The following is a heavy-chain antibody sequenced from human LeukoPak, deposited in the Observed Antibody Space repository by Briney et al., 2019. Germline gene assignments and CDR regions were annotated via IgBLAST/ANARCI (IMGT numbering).Heavy chain of an antibody. J-gene: IGHJ4*02. CDR2: ITSSTSTV. CDR3: VRQFAS. CDR1: GFTFSSYA. Sequence: GGSLRLSCAASGFTFSSYAMSWVRQAPGKGLEWVSYITSSTSTVYYADSVKGRFTIPRDNAKNTLYLQMNSLRAEDTALYYCVRQFASWGQGTLVTVSS. V-gene: IGHV3-48*04.